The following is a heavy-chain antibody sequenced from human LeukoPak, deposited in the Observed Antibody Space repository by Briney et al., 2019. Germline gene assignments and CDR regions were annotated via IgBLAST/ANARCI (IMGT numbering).Heavy chain of an antibody. CDR2: IYSAGDT. D-gene: IGHD2-15*01. CDR3: ATRSEYSYY. Sequence: GGSLRPSCAASGFTVSSNYMSWVRQAPGKGLEWVSVIYSAGDTYYADSVKGRFTISRDTSRNTVYLRMNSLRAEDTAVYYCATRSEYSYYWGPGTLVTVSS. V-gene: IGHV3-53*01. J-gene: IGHJ4*02. CDR1: GFTVSSNY.